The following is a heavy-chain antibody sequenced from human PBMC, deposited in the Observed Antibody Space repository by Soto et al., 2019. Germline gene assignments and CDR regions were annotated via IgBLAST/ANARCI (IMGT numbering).Heavy chain of an antibody. V-gene: IGHV3-23*01. CDR1: GFTFTTYP. Sequence: EVQVLESGGGLVQPGGSLRLSCAASGFTFTTYPMTWVCQAPGKGLEWVAGISGSGGNTYYADSVKGRLTISRDNSKYTVYLQMNSLRAEDTAVYYCEKNWDVVVRPSAPPYYMDVWGKGTTVIVSS. CDR2: ISGSGGNT. CDR3: EKNWDVVVRPSAPPYYMDV. D-gene: IGHD2-2*01. J-gene: IGHJ6*03.